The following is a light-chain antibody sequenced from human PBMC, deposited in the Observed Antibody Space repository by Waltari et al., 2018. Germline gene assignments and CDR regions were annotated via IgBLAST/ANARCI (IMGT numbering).Light chain of an antibody. CDR2: DDS. CDR3: QVWDGGRVV. V-gene: IGLV3-21*02. CDR1: NIGRKT. J-gene: IGLJ2*01. Sequence: SYVLTQQPSESVAPGQEATITCGGNNIGRKTVHWYQQKPGQAPVLVVYDDSDRASGIPERFSGSKSGDTATLTISRVEAGDEADYSCQVWDGGRVVFGGGTKLTVL.